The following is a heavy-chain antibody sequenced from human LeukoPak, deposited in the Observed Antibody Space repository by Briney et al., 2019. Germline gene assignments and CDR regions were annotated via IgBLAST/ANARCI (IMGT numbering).Heavy chain of an antibody. CDR1: GFTFSHYY. J-gene: IGHJ4*02. CDR2: ISSSSSYT. D-gene: IGHD3-9*01. V-gene: IGHV3-11*06. Sequence: GGSLRLSCAASGFTFSHYYMSWLRQAPGKGLEWVSYISSSSSYTNYADSVKGRFTISRDNAKNSLYLQMNSLRAEDTAVYYCARGPYDILTGYYPGDYWGQGTLVTVSS. CDR3: ARGPYDILTGYYPGDY.